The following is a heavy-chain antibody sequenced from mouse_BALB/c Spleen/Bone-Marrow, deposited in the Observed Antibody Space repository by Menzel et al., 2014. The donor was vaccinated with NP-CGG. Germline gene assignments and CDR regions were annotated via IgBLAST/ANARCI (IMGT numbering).Heavy chain of an antibody. D-gene: IGHD2-3*01. CDR2: INSDGGST. CDR1: GFTFSNYG. J-gene: IGHJ2*01. Sequence: DVQLVESGGGLVQPGGSLKLSCAASGFTFSNYGMSWVRQTPDKRLELVATINSDGGSTYYPDSVKGRFTIYRDTAKNTLYMQMSSPKSEETAMYYCVRCAYDKSIWYFDVWGQGTTLTVSS. V-gene: IGHV5-6-3*01. CDR3: VRCAYDKSIWYFDV.